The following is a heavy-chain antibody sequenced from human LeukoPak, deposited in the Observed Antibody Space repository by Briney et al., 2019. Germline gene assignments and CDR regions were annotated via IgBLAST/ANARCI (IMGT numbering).Heavy chain of an antibody. CDR3: ARDQYSYAHAAH. CDR2: IYSGGTT. D-gene: IGHD5-18*01. CDR1: GLTFSSYS. Sequence: PGGSLRLSCAASGLTFSSYSMNWVRQAPGKGLEWVSVIYSGGTTYYADSVKDRFTISRDNSKNTLHLQMNSLRAEDTAVYYCARDQYSYAHAAHWGQGTLVTVSS. J-gene: IGHJ4*02. V-gene: IGHV3-66*01.